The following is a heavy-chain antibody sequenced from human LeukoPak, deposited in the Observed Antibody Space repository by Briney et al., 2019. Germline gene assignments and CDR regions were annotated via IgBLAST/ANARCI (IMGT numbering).Heavy chain of an antibody. CDR2: ISYDGSNK. V-gene: IGHV3-30*01. D-gene: IGHD5-18*01. CDR3: AKSLGSGGYSYGLGMDV. Sequence: PGGSLRLSCAASGFTFSSYAMHWVRQAPGKGLEWVAVISYDGSNKYYADSVKGRFTISRDNSKNTLYLQMNSLRAEDTAVYYCAKSLGSGGYSYGLGMDVWGQGTTVTVSS. CDR1: GFTFSSYA. J-gene: IGHJ6*02.